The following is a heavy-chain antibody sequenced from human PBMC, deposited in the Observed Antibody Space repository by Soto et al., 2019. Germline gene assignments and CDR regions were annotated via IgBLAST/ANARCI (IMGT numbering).Heavy chain of an antibody. J-gene: IGHJ4*02. CDR3: ARAGDYYDSSQRLYYY. Sequence: QVQLQESGPGLVKPSQTLSLTCTVSGGSISSGDYYWSWIRQPPGKGLEWIGYIYYSGSTYYNPSLKRRVTISVDTSKNQFSLKLSSVTAADTAVYYCARAGDYYDSSQRLYYYWGQGTLVTVSS. CDR2: IYYSGST. CDR1: GGSISSGDYY. D-gene: IGHD3-22*01. V-gene: IGHV4-30-4*01.